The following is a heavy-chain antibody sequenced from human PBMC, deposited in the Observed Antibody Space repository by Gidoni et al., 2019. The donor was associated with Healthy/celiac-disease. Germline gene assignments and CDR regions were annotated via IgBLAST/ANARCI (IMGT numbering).Heavy chain of an antibody. CDR3: ARHEDSGYCSSTSCYGVVNWFDP. Sequence: QLQLQESGPGLVKPSETLSLTCTVSGGSISSSSYYWGWIRQPPGKGLEWIGSIYYSGSTYYNPSLKSRVTISVDTSKNQFSLKLSSVTAADTAVYYCARHEDSGYCSSTSCYGVVNWFDPWGQGTLVTVSS. CDR2: IYYSGST. D-gene: IGHD2-2*03. CDR1: GGSISSSSYY. V-gene: IGHV4-39*01. J-gene: IGHJ5*02.